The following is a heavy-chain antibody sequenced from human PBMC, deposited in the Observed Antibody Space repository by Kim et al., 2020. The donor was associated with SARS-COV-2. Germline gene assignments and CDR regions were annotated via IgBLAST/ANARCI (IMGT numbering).Heavy chain of an antibody. V-gene: IGHV3-11*01. J-gene: IGHJ4*02. CDR3: ARSGNGYNAFGI. Sequence: GGSLRLSCAASGLSFSDSYMNWVRQAPGKGLEWLSFISTRGESIFYADSVEGRFTISRDNAKNSLYLQMNYLRDADTAVYYCARSGNGYNAFGIWGQG. D-gene: IGHD5-12*01. CDR1: GLSFSDSY. CDR2: ISTRGESI.